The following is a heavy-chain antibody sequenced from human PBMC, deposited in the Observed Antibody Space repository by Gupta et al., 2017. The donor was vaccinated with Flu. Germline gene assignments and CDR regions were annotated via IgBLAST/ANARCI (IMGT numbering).Heavy chain of an antibody. Sequence: FSDHSFHWVRQAPGKGLEWVSSISRTNKDIFYLDAVKGRFTISRDNAKNSLYLQMDSLRVEDTAVDYCARLRVGGTGFIDYWGQGTLRTVSS. V-gene: IGHV3-21*01. CDR2: ISRTNKDI. J-gene: IGHJ4*02. CDR1: FSDHS. D-gene: IGHD1-7*01. CDR3: ARLRVGGTGFIDY.